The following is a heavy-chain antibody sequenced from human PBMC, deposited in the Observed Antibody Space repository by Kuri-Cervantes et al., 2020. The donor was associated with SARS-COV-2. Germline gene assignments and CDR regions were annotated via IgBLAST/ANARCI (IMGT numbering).Heavy chain of an antibody. CDR3: ARDQIPVSPTDYQYGLDV. V-gene: IGHV1-69*06. Sequence: SVKVSCKASGGTFSSDGINWVRQAPGQGLEWMGGVIPIFATTNYAQKFQGRVTITADKSTSTAYMELSNLQSEDTAVYYCARDQIPVSPTDYQYGLDVWGQGTTATVSS. CDR2: VIPIFATT. J-gene: IGHJ6*02. D-gene: IGHD5/OR15-5a*01. CDR1: GGTFSSDG.